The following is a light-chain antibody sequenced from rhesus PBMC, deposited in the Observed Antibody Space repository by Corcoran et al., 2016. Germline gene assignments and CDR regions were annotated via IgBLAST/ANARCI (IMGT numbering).Light chain of an antibody. CDR3: QQDFSTPYS. J-gene: IGKJ2*01. V-gene: IGKV1-94*01. Sequence: DIQMTQSPSSLSASVGDRVTVTCRASQGIDKELSWYQQKPGKAPTLLSFAASILQTGVSSRLRGSGSGTDFTLTISSLQPEDVATYYCQQDFSTPYSCGQGTKVEIK. CDR1: QGIDKE. CDR2: AAS.